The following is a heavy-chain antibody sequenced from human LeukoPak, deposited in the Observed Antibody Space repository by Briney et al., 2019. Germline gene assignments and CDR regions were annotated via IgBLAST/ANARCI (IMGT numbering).Heavy chain of an antibody. CDR1: GYTFTGYY. CDR3: ARRLSSYVLQDY. Sequence: ASVKVSCKASGYTFTGYYMHWVRQAPGQGLEWMGWISAYNGNTNYAQKLQGRVTMTTDTSTSTAYMELRSLRSDDTAVYYCARRLSSYVLQDYWGQGTLVTVSS. D-gene: IGHD3-16*01. CDR2: ISAYNGNT. V-gene: IGHV1-18*04. J-gene: IGHJ4*02.